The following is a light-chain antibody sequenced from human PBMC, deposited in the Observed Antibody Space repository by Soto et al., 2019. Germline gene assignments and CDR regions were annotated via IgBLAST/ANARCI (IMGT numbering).Light chain of an antibody. V-gene: IGLV2-8*01. CDR1: SSDVGAYNY. Sequence: QSVLTQPPSASGSPGQSVTISCTGTSSDVGAYNYVSWYQQLPGKAPKLIIYEVSKRPSGVPDRFSGSKSGNTASLTVSGLQAEDEADYYCPSYAATYIFFYVFGTGTKVT. J-gene: IGLJ1*01. CDR3: PSYAATYIFFYV. CDR2: EVS.